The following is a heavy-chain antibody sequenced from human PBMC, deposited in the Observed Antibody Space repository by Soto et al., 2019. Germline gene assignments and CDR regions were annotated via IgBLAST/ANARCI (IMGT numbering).Heavy chain of an antibody. CDR2: IYSGGST. CDR3: ARDRAYGDYVTGNDN. Sequence: GGSLRLSCVASGFTVSSNYMSWVRQAPGKGLEWVSVIYSGGSTYYADSVKGRFTISRDNSKNTLYLQMNSLRAEDTAVYYCARDRAYGDYVTGNDNWGQGTLVTVSS. V-gene: IGHV3-66*01. J-gene: IGHJ4*02. D-gene: IGHD4-17*01. CDR1: GFTVSSNY.